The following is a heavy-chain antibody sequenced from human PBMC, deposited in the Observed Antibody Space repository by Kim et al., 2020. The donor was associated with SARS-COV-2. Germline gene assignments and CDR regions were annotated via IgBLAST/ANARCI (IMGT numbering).Heavy chain of an antibody. CDR1: GFTFSSYA. J-gene: IGHJ6*02. D-gene: IGHD3-3*01. Sequence: GGSLRLSCAASGFTFSSYAMSWVRQAPGKGLEWVSAISGSGGSTYYADSVKGRFTISRDNSKNTLYLQMNSLRAEDTAVYYCAKGGLRFLEWLFYYGMDVWGQGTTVTVSS. V-gene: IGHV3-23*01. CDR3: AKGGLRFLEWLFYYGMDV. CDR2: ISGSGGST.